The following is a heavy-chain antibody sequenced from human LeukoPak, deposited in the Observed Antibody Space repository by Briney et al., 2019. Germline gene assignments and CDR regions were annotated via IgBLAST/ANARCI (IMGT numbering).Heavy chain of an antibody. CDR3: ARALCSGGSCYSAPFDY. V-gene: IGHV4-59*01. J-gene: IGHJ4*02. CDR1: GGSLSSYY. Sequence: SETLSLTCTVSGGSLSSYYWSWIRQPPGKGLEWIGYIYYSGSTNYNPSLKSRVTISVDTSKNQFSLKLSSVTAADTAVYYCARALCSGGSCYSAPFDYWGQGTLVTVSS. CDR2: IYYSGST. D-gene: IGHD2-15*01.